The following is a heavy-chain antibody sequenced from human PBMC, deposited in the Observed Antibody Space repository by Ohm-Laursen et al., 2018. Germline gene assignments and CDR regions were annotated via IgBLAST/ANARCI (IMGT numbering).Heavy chain of an antibody. D-gene: IGHD2-8*01. J-gene: IGHJ3*02. V-gene: IGHV3-74*01. Sequence: SLRLSCTASGFTFSNYWMHWVRQGPGKGLVWLSGIKGDGGKINYADSVKGRFTISRDNSKNTLYLQMSSLSAEDTAVYYCARDTSVLYAFDIWGQGTLVTVSS. CDR2: IKGDGGKI. CDR1: GFTFSNYW. CDR3: ARDTSVLYAFDI.